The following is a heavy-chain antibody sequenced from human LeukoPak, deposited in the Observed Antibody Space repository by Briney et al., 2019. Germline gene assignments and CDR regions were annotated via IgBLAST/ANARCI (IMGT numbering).Heavy chain of an antibody. D-gene: IGHD1-26*01. CDR3: ARFKGGTGFDY. CDR2: ISSSGKA. J-gene: IGHJ4*02. V-gene: IGHV4-39*01. Sequence: SETLSLTCAVSGGSITTTDFDWAWIRPPPGQGFEWIATISSSGKAYYYPSLMSRVTISVDTSKNQFSLDVTSVTAADTGLFYCARFKGGTGFDYWGRGILVIVS. CDR1: GGSITTTDFD.